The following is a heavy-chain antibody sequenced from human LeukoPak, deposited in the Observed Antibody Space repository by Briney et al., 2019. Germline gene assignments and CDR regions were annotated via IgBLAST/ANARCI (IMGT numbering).Heavy chain of an antibody. Sequence: TLSLTCTVSGGSISSGSYYWSWIRQPAGKGLEWIGRIYTSGSTNYNPSLKSRVTISVDTTKNQFSLKLSSVTAADTAVYYCARGYYYDSSGPWGQGTLVTVSS. V-gene: IGHV4-61*02. CDR2: IYTSGST. D-gene: IGHD3-22*01. CDR1: GGSISSGSYY. CDR3: ARGYYYDSSGP. J-gene: IGHJ5*02.